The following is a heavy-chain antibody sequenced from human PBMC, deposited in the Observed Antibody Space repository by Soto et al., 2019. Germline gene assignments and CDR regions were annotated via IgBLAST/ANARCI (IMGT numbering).Heavy chain of an antibody. CDR2: IYHSGST. Sequence: QVQLQESGPGLVKPSGTLSLTCAVSGDSISSGNWWTWVRQPPGKGLEWIGEIYHSGSTTYNPSLESRVTISVDKSKNQFSLRLSSVTAADTAVYYCGREGVGDGSIDYWGQGTLVTVSS. J-gene: IGHJ4*02. CDR3: GREGVGDGSIDY. D-gene: IGHD1-26*01. V-gene: IGHV4-4*02. CDR1: GDSISSGNW.